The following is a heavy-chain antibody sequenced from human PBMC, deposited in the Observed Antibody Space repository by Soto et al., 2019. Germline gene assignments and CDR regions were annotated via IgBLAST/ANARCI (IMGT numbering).Heavy chain of an antibody. Sequence: QVQLVQSGAEVKKSGASVKVSCKVSGYTLTELSMHWVRQAPGKGLEWMGGFDPEDGETIYAQKFQGRVTMTEDTSTDTAYMELSSLRSEDTAVYYCALAACSGGSCYETYYYYGMDVWGQGTTVTVSS. CDR1: GYTLTELS. CDR2: FDPEDGET. CDR3: ALAACSGGSCYETYYYYGMDV. J-gene: IGHJ6*02. V-gene: IGHV1-24*01. D-gene: IGHD2-15*01.